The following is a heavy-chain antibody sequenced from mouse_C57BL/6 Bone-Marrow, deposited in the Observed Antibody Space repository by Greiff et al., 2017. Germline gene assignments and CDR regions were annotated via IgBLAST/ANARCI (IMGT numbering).Heavy chain of an antibody. V-gene: IGHV1-62-2*01. D-gene: IGHD1-1*01. CDR1: GYTFTEYT. J-gene: IGHJ4*01. CDR3: ARHSRYYYGSRGYYAMDY. CDR2: FYPGSGSI. Sequence: QVQLKESGAELVKPGASVKLSCKASGYTFTEYTIHWVKQRSGQGLEWIGWFYPGSGSIKYNEKFKDKATLTADKSSSTVYMELSRLTSEASAVYFCARHSRYYYGSRGYYAMDYWGQGTSVTVSS.